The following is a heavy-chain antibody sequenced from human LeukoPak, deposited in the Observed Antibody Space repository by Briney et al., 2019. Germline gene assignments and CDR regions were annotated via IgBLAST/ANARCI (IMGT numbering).Heavy chain of an antibody. CDR1: GGSINNYY. CDR2: IYHSGST. J-gene: IGHJ6*02. D-gene: IGHD3-3*01. V-gene: IGHV4-59*01. Sequence: KPSETLSLTCSVSGGSINNYYWSWIRQPPGKGLEWIGYIYHSGSTKYNPSLKSRVTISVDTSKNQFSLKLSSVTAADTAVYYCARESSPADDFWSGYYYGMDVWGQGTTVTVSS. CDR3: ARESSPADDFWSGYYYGMDV.